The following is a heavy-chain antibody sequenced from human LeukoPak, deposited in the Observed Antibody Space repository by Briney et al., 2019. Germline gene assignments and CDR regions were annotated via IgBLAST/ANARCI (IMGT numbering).Heavy chain of an antibody. CDR2: IYYSGST. CDR1: GGSISSYY. D-gene: IGHD2-2*01. Sequence: PSETLSLTCTVSGGSISSYYWSWIRQPPGKGLEWIGYIYYSGSTYYNPSLKSRVTISVDTSKNQFSLKLSSVTAADTAVYYSARGVDIVVVPAAIDAFDIWGQGTMVTVSS. CDR3: ARGVDIVVVPAAIDAFDI. J-gene: IGHJ3*02. V-gene: IGHV4-59*08.